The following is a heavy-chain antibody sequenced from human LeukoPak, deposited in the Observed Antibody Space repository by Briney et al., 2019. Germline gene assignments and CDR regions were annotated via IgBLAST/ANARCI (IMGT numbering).Heavy chain of an antibody. J-gene: IGHJ6*03. Sequence: GASVKVSCKASGYSFTGYYIHWVRQAPGQGLEWMGWINPDGDVTKSAQKFQGRVTMTTDKSISTVFMELSGLTSDDTALYYCARGPNHYYYMDFWGKGTTVSVSS. CDR1: GYSFTGYY. V-gene: IGHV1-2*02. D-gene: IGHD2-8*01. CDR3: ARGPNHYYYMDF. CDR2: INPDGDVT.